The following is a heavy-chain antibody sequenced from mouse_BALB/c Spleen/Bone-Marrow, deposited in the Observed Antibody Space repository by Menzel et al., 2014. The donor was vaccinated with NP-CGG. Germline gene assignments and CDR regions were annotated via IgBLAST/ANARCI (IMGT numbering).Heavy chain of an antibody. CDR1: GYTFTSYY. V-gene: IGHV1S81*02. J-gene: IGHJ4*01. CDR2: INPSNGGT. Sequence: QVQLQQSGAELVKPGASVKLSCKASGYTFTSYYMYWVKQRPGQGLEWFGEINPSNGGTNFNGKFKNKAALTVDKSSSTAYMQLSSLTSEDSAVYYCSRGRRDALDYWGQGTSVTASS. CDR3: SRGRRDALDY.